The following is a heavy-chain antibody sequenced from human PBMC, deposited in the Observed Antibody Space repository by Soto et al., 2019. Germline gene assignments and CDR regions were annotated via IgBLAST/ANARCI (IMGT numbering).Heavy chain of an antibody. D-gene: IGHD6-19*01. CDR3: ARGSSGWFVMDV. CDR1: GFNFNSYE. CDR2: ISSGGSSI. V-gene: IGHV3-48*03. Sequence: PGGSLRLSCAASGFNFNSYEMNRVRQAPGKGLEWLSSISSGGSSIYSADSVKGRFTISRENAKNSLYLQMNSLRAEDTAVYFCARGSSGWFVMDVWGQGTTVTVSS. J-gene: IGHJ6*02.